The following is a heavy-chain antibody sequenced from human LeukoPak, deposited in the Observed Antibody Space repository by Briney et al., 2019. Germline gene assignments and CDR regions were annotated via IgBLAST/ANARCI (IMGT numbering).Heavy chain of an antibody. J-gene: IGHJ3*02. D-gene: IGHD3-10*01. V-gene: IGHV3-20*04. CDR1: GFTFDDYG. CDR3: ARDWKYYGSGSCNAFDI. CDR2: INWNGGST. Sequence: GGSLRLSCAASGFTFDDYGMSWVRQAPGKGLEWVSGINWNGGSTGYADSVKGRFTISRDNAKNSLYLQMNSLRAEDTALYYCARDWKYYGSGSCNAFDIWGQGTMVTVSS.